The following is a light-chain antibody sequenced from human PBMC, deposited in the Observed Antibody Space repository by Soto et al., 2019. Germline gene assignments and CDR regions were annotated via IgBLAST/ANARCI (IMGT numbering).Light chain of an antibody. J-gene: IGKJ5*01. CDR1: QSIHTS. CDR2: DST. CDR3: QQRNVWPPIT. V-gene: IGKV3-11*01. Sequence: VLTQSPCTLSRSPVERCTLSCSASQSIHTSLAWYQQKPGQPPRLVVYDSTLRANGVPDRFGGSRSGTEFTLTINNLEPEDFAVYYCQQRNVWPPITFGQGTRLEIK.